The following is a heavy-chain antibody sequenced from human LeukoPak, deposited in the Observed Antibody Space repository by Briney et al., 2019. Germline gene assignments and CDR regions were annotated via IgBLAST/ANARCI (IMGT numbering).Heavy chain of an antibody. CDR3: ARPPGSSGYYYPFDY. J-gene: IGHJ4*02. Sequence: GGSMRLSCAASGFTFSDYYMSWIRQAPGKGLEWVSYISSSGSTIYYADSVKGRFTISRDNAKNSLYLQMNSLRAEDTAVYYCARPPGSSGYYYPFDYWGQGTLVTVSS. CDR2: ISSSGSTI. CDR1: GFTFSDYY. V-gene: IGHV3-11*04. D-gene: IGHD3-22*01.